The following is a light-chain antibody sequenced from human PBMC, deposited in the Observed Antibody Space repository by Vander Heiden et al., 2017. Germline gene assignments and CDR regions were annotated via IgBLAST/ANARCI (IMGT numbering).Light chain of an antibody. CDR3: TSYTSSSTLV. Sequence: QSALTQPASVSGSPGQSITISCTGTSSDVGGYNYVSWYQQHPGKAPKLMIYEVSNRPSGVSNRFSASKSGTTASLTISGLQAEDDAYYYCTSYTSSSTLVFGGGTKLTVL. CDR1: SSDVGGYNY. J-gene: IGLJ2*01. CDR2: EVS. V-gene: IGLV2-14*01.